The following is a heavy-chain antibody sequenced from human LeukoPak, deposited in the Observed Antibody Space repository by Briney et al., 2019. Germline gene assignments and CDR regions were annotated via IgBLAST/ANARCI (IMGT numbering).Heavy chain of an antibody. CDR1: GGSISSYY. J-gene: IGHJ4*02. Sequence: PSETLSLTCTVSGGSISSYYWSWIRQPPGKGLEWIGYVYHSGSTNYNPSLKSRVTISVDTSKKQFSLRLGSVTAADTAVYYCARHTYNSGWYYFDYWGQGTLVTVSS. CDR2: VYHSGST. V-gene: IGHV4-59*08. CDR3: ARHTYNSGWYYFDY. D-gene: IGHD6-19*01.